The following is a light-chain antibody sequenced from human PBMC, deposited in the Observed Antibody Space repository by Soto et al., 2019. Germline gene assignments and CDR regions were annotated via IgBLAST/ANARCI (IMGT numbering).Light chain of an antibody. CDR1: QSLLYGDGKTY. V-gene: IGKV2D-29*01. J-gene: IGKJ5*01. Sequence: DVVLTQAPLSLSVTPGQPASMSCKSTQSLLYGDGKTYLYWYLQRPGQPPQLLIYDALNRFSVVPDRFSGSGSGTDFTLKISRVEAEDVGVYYCMQRTHVPITFGQGTRLEI. CDR3: MQRTHVPIT. CDR2: DAL.